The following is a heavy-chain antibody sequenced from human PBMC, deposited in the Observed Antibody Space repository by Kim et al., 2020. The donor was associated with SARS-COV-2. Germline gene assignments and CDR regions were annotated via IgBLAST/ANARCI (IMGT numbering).Heavy chain of an antibody. Sequence: GGSLRLSCAASGFTFSSYDMHWVRQATGKGLEWVSAIGTAGDTYYPGSVKGRFTISRENAKNSLYLQMNSLRAGDTAVYYCARGVGRHYNWFDPWGQGTLVTVSS. CDR1: GFTFSSYD. D-gene: IGHD1-26*01. CDR2: IGTAGDT. V-gene: IGHV3-13*04. CDR3: ARGVGRHYNWFDP. J-gene: IGHJ5*02.